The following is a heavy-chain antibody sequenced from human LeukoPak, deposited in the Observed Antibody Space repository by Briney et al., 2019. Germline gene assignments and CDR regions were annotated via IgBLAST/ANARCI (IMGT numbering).Heavy chain of an antibody. CDR3: AKVSLNMVNDAFDI. J-gene: IGHJ3*02. CDR2: ISSGGST. V-gene: IGHV3-23*01. D-gene: IGHD4/OR15-4a*01. Sequence: GGSLRLSCAASGFTFSSYGMSWVRQAPGKGLEWVSAISSGGSTYYADSVKGRFTISRDNSKNTLYLQMNSLRAEDTAMYYCAKVSLNMVNDAFDIWGQGTMVSVSS. CDR1: GFTFSSYG.